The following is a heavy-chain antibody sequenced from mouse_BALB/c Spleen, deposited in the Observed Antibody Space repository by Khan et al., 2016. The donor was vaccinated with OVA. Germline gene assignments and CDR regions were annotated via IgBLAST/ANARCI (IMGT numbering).Heavy chain of an antibody. CDR2: ISSGGDYT. Sequence: EVELVESGGDLVMPGGSLKLSCAASGFTFSSYSMSWVRQTPDKRLEWVASISSGGDYTYYPDSVKGRFTISRDNAKNTLYLKMSDLKSEDTAMYYCAVHLTGSFAYWGQGTLVTVSA. D-gene: IGHD4-1*01. V-gene: IGHV5-6*01. CDR1: GFTFSSYS. CDR3: AVHLTGSFAY. J-gene: IGHJ3*01.